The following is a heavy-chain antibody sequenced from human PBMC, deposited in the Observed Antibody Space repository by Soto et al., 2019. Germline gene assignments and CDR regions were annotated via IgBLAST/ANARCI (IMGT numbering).Heavy chain of an antibody. CDR2: IYYSGST. Sequence: SETLSLTCTVSGGSLSGSSYYWGWIRQPPGKGLEWIGSIYYSGSTYYNPSLKSRVTISVDTSKNQFSLKLSSVTAADTAVYYCARHLTYYDFWSGYYTIEHLDYWGQGTLVTVSS. D-gene: IGHD3-3*01. CDR3: ARHLTYYDFWSGYYTIEHLDY. J-gene: IGHJ4*02. V-gene: IGHV4-39*01. CDR1: GGSLSGSSYY.